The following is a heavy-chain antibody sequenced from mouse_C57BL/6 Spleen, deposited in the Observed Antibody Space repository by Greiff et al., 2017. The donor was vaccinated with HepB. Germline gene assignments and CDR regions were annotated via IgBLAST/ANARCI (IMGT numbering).Heavy chain of an antibody. D-gene: IGHD4-1*01. CDR1: GYTFTSYG. V-gene: IGHV1-81*01. J-gene: IGHJ1*03. CDR2: IYPRSGNT. CDR3: ARNWDGYFDV. Sequence: VKLMESGAELARPGASVKLSCKASGYTFTSYGISWVKQRTGQGLEWIGEIYPRSGNTYYNEKFKGKATLTADKSSSTAYMELRSLTSEDSAVYFCARNWDGYFDVWGTGTTVTVSS.